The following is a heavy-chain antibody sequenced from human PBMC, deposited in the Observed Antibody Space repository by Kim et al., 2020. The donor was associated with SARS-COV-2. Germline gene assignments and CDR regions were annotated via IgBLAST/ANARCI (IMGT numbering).Heavy chain of an antibody. CDR1: GFTFSDYY. J-gene: IGHJ6*02. CDR2: ISSSSSNT. D-gene: IGHD2-2*01. Sequence: GGSLRLSCAASGFTFSDYYMSWIRQAPGKGLEWVSYISSSSSNTNYADSVKGRFTISRDNAKNSLYLQMNSLRAEDTAVYYCARVRCSSTSCYYYYGMDVWGQGTTVTVSS. CDR3: ARVRCSSTSCYYYYGMDV. V-gene: IGHV3-11*06.